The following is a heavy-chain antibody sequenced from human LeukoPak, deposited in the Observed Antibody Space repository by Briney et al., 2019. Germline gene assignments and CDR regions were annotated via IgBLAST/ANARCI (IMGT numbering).Heavy chain of an antibody. CDR1: GGSISSNNW. Sequence: SSETLSLTCAVSGGSISSNNWWSWVRQSPGKGLEWIGEIYHSGSTNYNPSLKIRVTISVDKSKSQFSLKLTSVTAADTAVYYCARRSGGFDFWGQGTLVTVSS. CDR2: IYHSGST. J-gene: IGHJ4*02. CDR3: ARRSGGFDF. V-gene: IGHV4-4*02. D-gene: IGHD3-10*01.